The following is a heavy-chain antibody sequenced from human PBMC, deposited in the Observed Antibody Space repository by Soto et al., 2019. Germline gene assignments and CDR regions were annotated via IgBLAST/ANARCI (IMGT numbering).Heavy chain of an antibody. CDR1: GFTFSSYA. CDR2: ISGSGGST. Sequence: PGGSLRLSCAASGFTFSSYAMSWVRQAPGKGLEWVSAISGSGGSTYYADSVKGRFTISRDNSKNTLYLQMNSLRAEDTAVYYCAKDPIFGESDQDNWFDPWGQGTLVTVSS. D-gene: IGHD3-10*01. J-gene: IGHJ5*02. V-gene: IGHV3-23*01. CDR3: AKDPIFGESDQDNWFDP.